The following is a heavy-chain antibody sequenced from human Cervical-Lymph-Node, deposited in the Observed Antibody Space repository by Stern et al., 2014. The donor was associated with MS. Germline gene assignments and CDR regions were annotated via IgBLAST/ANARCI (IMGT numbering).Heavy chain of an antibody. D-gene: IGHD4-17*01. J-gene: IGHJ6*02. Sequence: QLVQSGPGLVKPSQTLSLTCSVSGGSVSSTDYYWTWIRQHPGKGLEWMGYMYHSGIAYYNPSLKSRVTISLDTSKNQFSLNLSSVTAADTAVYYCARMTVSYYDMDVWGQGTTVTVSS. CDR2: MYHSGIA. V-gene: IGHV4-31*03. CDR1: GGSVSSTDYY. CDR3: ARMTVSYYDMDV.